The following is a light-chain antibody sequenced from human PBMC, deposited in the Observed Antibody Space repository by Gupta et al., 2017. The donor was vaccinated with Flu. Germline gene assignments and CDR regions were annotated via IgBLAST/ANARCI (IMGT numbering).Light chain of an antibody. J-gene: IGLJ3*02. CDR1: VGSFNY. V-gene: IGLV2-14*01. Sequence: VGSFNYGSWFQQHPGKAVILLIYEVTRRPSGVSNLSSGSKSGTAASLAISGVQAEDEADYYCISYTVRSNLVFGGGTMLTVL. CDR3: ISYTVRSNLV. CDR2: EVT.